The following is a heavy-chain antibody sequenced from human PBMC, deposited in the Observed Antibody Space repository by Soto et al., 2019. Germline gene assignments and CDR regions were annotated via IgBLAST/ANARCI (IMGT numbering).Heavy chain of an antibody. Sequence: GGSLRLSCAASGFTFSNYGMHWVRQAPGKGLEWVAIIWYDGNNKYFADSVKGRFTISRDSSKNTVSLEMTSLRAEDTAVYYCAKGGRQWLVTSDFNYWGQGALVTVSS. CDR3: AKGGRQWLVTSDFNY. CDR2: IWYDGNNK. V-gene: IGHV3-30*02. J-gene: IGHJ4*02. CDR1: GFTFSNYG. D-gene: IGHD6-19*01.